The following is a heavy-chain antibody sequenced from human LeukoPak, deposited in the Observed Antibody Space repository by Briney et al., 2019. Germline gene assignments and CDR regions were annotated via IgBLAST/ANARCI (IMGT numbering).Heavy chain of an antibody. J-gene: IGHJ5*02. CDR2: MSYDGSNK. Sequence: PGGSLRLSCAASGFTFSSYGMHWVRQAPGKGLEWVAVMSYDGSNKYYADSVKGRFTISRDNSKNTLYLQMNSLRAADTAVYYCARGVGGDSRFDPWGQGTLVTVSS. CDR3: ARGVGGDSRFDP. V-gene: IGHV3-30*03. D-gene: IGHD1-26*01. CDR1: GFTFSSYG.